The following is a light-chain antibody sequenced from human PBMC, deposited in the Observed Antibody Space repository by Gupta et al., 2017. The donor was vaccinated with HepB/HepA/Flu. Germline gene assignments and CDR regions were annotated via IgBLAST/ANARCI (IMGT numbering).Light chain of an antibody. CDR3: ALFMGSGIWV. CDR2: STN. CDR1: SGSVSTTYY. J-gene: IGLJ3*02. V-gene: IGLV8-61*01. Sequence: QPVVNQEPSFSVSPGGTVTLTCDLSSGSVSTTYYPSWYPQTPGQVPRTLIYSTNARSSGVPDRFSVSILGNKAALTITWAQADDESDYYCALFMGSGIWVFGGGTKVTVL.